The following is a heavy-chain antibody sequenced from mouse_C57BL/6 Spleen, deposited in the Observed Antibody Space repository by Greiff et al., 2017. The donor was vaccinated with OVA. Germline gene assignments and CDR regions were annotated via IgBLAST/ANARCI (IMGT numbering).Heavy chain of an antibody. CDR2: ISDGGSYT. J-gene: IGHJ1*03. V-gene: IGHV5-4*01. D-gene: IGHD6-1*01. CDR1: GFTFSSYA. CDR3: ARDTPVRYFDV. Sequence: EVQLVESGGGLVKPGGSLKLSCAASGFTFSSYAMSWVRQTPEKRLEWVATISDGGSYTYYPDNVKGRFTISRDNAKNNLYLQMSHLKSEDTAMYYCARDTPVRYFDVWGTGTTVTVSS.